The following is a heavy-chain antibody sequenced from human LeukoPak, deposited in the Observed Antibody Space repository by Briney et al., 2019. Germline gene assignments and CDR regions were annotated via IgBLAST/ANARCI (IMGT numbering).Heavy chain of an antibody. CDR1: GFTFSSYW. Sequence: GGSLRLSCAASGFTFSSYWMSWVRQAPGKGLEWVANIKQDGSEKYYVDSVKGRFTISRDNAKNSLYLQMNSLRAEDTAVYYCARDYYYDSSGYYYDAFDIWGQGTMVTVSS. CDR3: ARDYYYDSSGYYYDAFDI. J-gene: IGHJ3*02. D-gene: IGHD3-22*01. CDR2: IKQDGSEK. V-gene: IGHV3-7*01.